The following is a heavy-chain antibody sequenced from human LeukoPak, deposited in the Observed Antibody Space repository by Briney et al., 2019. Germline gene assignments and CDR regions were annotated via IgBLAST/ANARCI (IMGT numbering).Heavy chain of an antibody. CDR1: GYTLTELC. V-gene: IGHV1-24*01. J-gene: IGHJ4*02. CDR3: ASTYCSSTSCRTVRPYFDY. D-gene: IGHD2-2*01. CDR2: CNPEDGET. Sequence: GASVKVSCKVSGYTLTELCMHWVRQAPGKGLEWMGGCNPEDGETIYAQKFQGRVTMTEDTSTDTAYMYLSSLRSEDTAVYYCASTYCSSTSCRTVRPYFDYWGQGTLVTVSS.